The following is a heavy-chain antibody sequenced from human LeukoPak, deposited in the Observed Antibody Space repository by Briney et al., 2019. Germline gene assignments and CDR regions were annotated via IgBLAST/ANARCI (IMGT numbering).Heavy chain of an antibody. D-gene: IGHD6-19*01. J-gene: IGHJ4*02. CDR3: AIDQPVAGVSNFDS. CDR1: GYTFTRYA. Sequence: ASVKVSCKASGYTFTRYAMNWLRQAPGQGLEWMGWINPNTGNPTYAQAFTGRFVFSLDTSVSTAYLQISSLNTEDTAVYYCAIDQPVAGVSNFDSWGQGTLVTVSS. V-gene: IGHV7-4-1*02. CDR2: INPNTGNP.